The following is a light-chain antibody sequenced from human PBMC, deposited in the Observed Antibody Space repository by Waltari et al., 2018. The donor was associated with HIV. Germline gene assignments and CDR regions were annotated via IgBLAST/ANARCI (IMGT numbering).Light chain of an antibody. CDR3: QQYNNWPPWT. CDR1: QSVSSQ. CDR2: GAS. V-gene: IGKV3-15*01. Sequence: DIVMTQSPGTLSVSPGASATLSCRASQSVSSQLAWYQLKPGQAPRLLIYGASTRATGSPGRFSGSGAGTEVTLTISSLQSEDSAGYYCQQYNNWPPWTFGQGTKVEIK. J-gene: IGKJ1*01.